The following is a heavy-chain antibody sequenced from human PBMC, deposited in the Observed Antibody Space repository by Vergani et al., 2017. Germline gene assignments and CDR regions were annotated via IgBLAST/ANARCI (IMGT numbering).Heavy chain of an antibody. Sequence: EVQLVESGGGLVQPGGSLRLSCAASGFTFSSYWMSWVRQAPGKGLEWVANIKQDGSEKYYVDSVKGRFTISRDNAKNSLYLQMNSLRAEDTAVYYCARVPIVVATIEISYFDYWGQGTLVTVSS. D-gene: IGHD5-24*01. CDR2: IKQDGSEK. CDR3: ARVPIVVATIEISYFDY. CDR1: GFTFSSYW. J-gene: IGHJ4*02. V-gene: IGHV3-7*01.